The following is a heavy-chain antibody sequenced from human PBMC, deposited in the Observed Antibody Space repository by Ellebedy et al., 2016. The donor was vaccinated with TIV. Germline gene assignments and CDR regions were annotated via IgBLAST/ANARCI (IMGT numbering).Heavy chain of an antibody. J-gene: IGHJ4*02. CDR3: ARGSGWYDPFDL. CDR1: GGSISSGGNY. CDR2: IYYSGST. Sequence: MPSETLSLTCTVSGGSISSGGNYWTWIRQHPGKGLAWIGFIYYSGSTYNNPSLRSRVTMSVDTSKNQFSLNLISVTAADTAMYYCARGSGWYDPFDLWGQGTLVTVSS. D-gene: IGHD6-19*01. V-gene: IGHV4-31*03.